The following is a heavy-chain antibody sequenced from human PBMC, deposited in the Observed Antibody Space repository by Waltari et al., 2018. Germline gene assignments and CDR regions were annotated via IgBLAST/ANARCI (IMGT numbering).Heavy chain of an antibody. CDR3: ARDRGRGIYLDS. CDR1: GDSVRNNYW. V-gene: IGHV4-4*02. CDR2: IHGSWKT. Sequence: QLQLQESGPGLVKPSGTLSVTCAVSGDSVRNNYWWSWVRQSPVKGLEWIGQIHGSWKTNYNPSFASRVSVSLDTSTDQFSLKMTSATAADTAIYFCARDRGRGIYLDSWGQGTLVTVSP. D-gene: IGHD3-10*01. J-gene: IGHJ4*02.